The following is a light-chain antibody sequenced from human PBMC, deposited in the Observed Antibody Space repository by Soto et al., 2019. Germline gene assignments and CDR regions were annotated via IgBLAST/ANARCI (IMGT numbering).Light chain of an antibody. Sequence: QSALTQPASVSGSPGQLITISCTGTSSDIGTYHYVSWYQQYPGKAPKLIIFDVNSRPSGVSERFLGSKSGKTASLAVSGLQAEDEADYYCSSYTDSSTVIVGGGTKLTVL. V-gene: IGLV2-14*03. CDR1: SSDIGTYHY. CDR3: SSYTDSSTVI. J-gene: IGLJ2*01. CDR2: DVN.